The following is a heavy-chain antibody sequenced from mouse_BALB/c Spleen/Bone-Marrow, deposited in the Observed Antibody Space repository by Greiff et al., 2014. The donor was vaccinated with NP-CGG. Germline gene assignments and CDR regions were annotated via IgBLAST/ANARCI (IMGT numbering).Heavy chain of an antibody. V-gene: IGHV2-9*02. Sequence: QVQLQQSGPGLVAPSQNLSITCTVSGFSLTNYGVHWIRQPPGKGLGWLGIIWAGGSTNYNSALMSRLSISKDNSKSQVFFKMNSLQTDDTAIYYCATYDYDGRFDYWGQGTTLTVSS. CDR3: ATYDYDGRFDY. J-gene: IGHJ2*01. D-gene: IGHD2-4*01. CDR1: GFSLTNYG. CDR2: IWAGGST.